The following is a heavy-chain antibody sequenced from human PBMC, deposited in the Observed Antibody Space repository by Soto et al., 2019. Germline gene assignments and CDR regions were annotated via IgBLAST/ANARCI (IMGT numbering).Heavy chain of an antibody. CDR3: ARARRHHLNSGPYHFDH. D-gene: IGHD1-7*01. J-gene: IGHJ4*02. Sequence: SETKSDTNSVAGDYMSPFYLIWIRQKHGKGLEWIGFIYYTGNTNYNPSLKSRVTLSVDMSKKQFSLELSSATAADTAVYHCARARRHHLNSGPYHFDHWGQGTLVT. V-gene: IGHV4-59*01. CDR1: GDYMSPFY. CDR2: IYYTGNT.